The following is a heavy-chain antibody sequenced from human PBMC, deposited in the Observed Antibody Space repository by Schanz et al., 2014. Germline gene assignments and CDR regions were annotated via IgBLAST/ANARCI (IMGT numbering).Heavy chain of an antibody. CDR1: GFPFSDYF. J-gene: IGHJ4*02. CDR2: ISSSSSTI. V-gene: IGHV3-11*04. D-gene: IGHD3-3*01. CDR3: VRDSFFAFDY. Sequence: QVQLVESGGGVVQPGRSLRLSCTASGFPFSDYFMAWIRQPPGRGLEWVSYISSSSSTIYHADSVKGRFTISRDNAKNSLYLQMNSLRAEDTAVYYCVRDSFFAFDYWGQGTLVTVSS.